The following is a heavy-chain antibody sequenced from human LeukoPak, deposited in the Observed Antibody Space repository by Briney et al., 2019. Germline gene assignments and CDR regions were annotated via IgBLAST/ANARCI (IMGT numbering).Heavy chain of an antibody. J-gene: IGHJ6*03. V-gene: IGHV1-2*02. D-gene: IGHD2-2*02. CDR3: AAQCNDDFCYKRDYMDV. CDR2: INTNSGGT. Sequence: ASVTVSFKTSTYMFTGYFMHWIRQAPGQGLERIGWINTNSGGTLFAWRFQGRVTMTRDTSIAATYMELSRLTSDDTALYYCAAQCNDDFCYKRDYMDVWGKGTMVIVSS. CDR1: TYMFTGYF.